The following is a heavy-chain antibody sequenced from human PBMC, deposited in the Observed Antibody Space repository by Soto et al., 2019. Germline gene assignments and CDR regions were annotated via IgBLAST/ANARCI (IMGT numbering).Heavy chain of an antibody. V-gene: IGHV3-21*01. D-gene: IGHD3-10*01. Sequence: PGGSLRLSCAASGFTFSSYSMNWVRQAPGKGLEWVSSISSSSSYIYYADSVKGRFTISRDNAKNSLYLQMNSLRAEDTAVYYCARGLYFGETTPAWGQGTLVTVSS. J-gene: IGHJ5*02. CDR3: ARGLYFGETTPA. CDR2: ISSSSSYI. CDR1: GFTFSSYS.